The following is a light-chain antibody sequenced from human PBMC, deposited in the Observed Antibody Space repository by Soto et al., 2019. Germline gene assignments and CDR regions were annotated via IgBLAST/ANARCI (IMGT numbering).Light chain of an antibody. J-gene: IGKJ2*01. CDR2: RVS. Sequence: EIVLTQTPLSSPVTLGQPASISCRSSQSLVHRNGNTYLSWLQQRPGQPPRLLIYRVSARFSGVPDRFSASGAGTDFTLTISRVEAEDVGVYYCMQTTQWGTFGQGTKLEIK. CDR3: MQTTQWGT. CDR1: QSLVHRNGNTY. V-gene: IGKV2-24*01.